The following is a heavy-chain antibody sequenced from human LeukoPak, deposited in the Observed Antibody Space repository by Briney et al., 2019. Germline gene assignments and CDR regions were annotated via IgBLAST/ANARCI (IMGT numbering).Heavy chain of an antibody. CDR1: GYGFTGYY. CDR3: ARVLAAAGGYAFDI. D-gene: IGHD6-13*01. V-gene: IGHV1-2*02. CDR2: INPNSGGT. Sequence: ASVKVSCTASGYGFTGYYMHWVRQAPGQGLEWMGWINPNSGGTNYAQKFQGRVTMTRDTSISTAYMELSRLRSDDTAVYYCARVLAAAGGYAFDIWGQGTMVTVSS. J-gene: IGHJ3*02.